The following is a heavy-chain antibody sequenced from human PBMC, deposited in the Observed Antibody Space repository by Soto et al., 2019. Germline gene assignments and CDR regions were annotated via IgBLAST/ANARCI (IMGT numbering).Heavy chain of an antibody. CDR2: IYYSGST. V-gene: IGHV4-39*01. CDR3: ASRASLRYFDWLPRGYYYYGMDV. J-gene: IGHJ6*02. Sequence: SETLSLTCTVSGGSISSSSYYWGWIRQPPGKGLEWIGSIYYSGSTYYNPSLKSRVTISVDTSKNQFSPKLSTVTAADTAGYNCASRASLRYFDWLPRGYYYYGMDVWGQGTTVS. D-gene: IGHD3-9*01. CDR1: GGSISSSSYY.